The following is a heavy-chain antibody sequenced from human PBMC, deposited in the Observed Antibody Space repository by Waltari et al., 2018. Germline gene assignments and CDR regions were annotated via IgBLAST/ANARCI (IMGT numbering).Heavy chain of an antibody. CDR1: GGSVSGDY. Sequence: QVQLQESGPGLLNPSETLSLTCSVSGGSVSGDYWSWIRQPPGKGLEFIAYMSHSGALIKNPSLKSRVTRSLDPSKNQFSLNLDSVTAADTAVYYCARQIGGRLLWDYWGQGTLVVVSS. CDR2: MSHSGAL. D-gene: IGHD2-21*02. V-gene: IGHV4-59*02. CDR3: ARQIGGRLLWDY. J-gene: IGHJ4*02.